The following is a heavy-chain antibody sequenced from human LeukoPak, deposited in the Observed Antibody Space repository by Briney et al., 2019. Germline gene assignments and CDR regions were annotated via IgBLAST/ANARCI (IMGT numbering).Heavy chain of an antibody. CDR1: GFTFSNHA. Sequence: HPGGSLRLSCVASGFTFSNHALTWVRQPPGKGLEWVSNLGGSGVPTNYANSVKGRFTISRDNSKNTLYLQMNSLRAEDTAVYYCARDAGSRAVADIWGQGTLVTVSS. CDR2: LGGSGVPT. CDR3: ARDAGSRAVADI. J-gene: IGHJ4*02. D-gene: IGHD6-19*01. V-gene: IGHV3-23*01.